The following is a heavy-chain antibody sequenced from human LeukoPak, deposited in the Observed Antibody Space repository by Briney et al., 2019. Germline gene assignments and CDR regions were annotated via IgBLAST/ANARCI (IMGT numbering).Heavy chain of an antibody. CDR3: ARDREDYWYFDL. CDR2: ISSSGDTI. D-gene: IGHD3-10*01. J-gene: IGHJ2*01. V-gene: IGHV3-48*04. Sequence: GGTLRLSCVASGFTYTNYGMGWVRQAPGKGLEWVSYISSSGDTIYYADSVRGRFTISRDNAKKSLFLQMNSLRVEDTAVYYCARDREDYWYFDLWGRGTLVTVSS. CDR1: GFTYTNYG.